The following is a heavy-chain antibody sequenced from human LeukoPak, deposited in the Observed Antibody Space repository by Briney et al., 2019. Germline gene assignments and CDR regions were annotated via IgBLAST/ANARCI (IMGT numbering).Heavy chain of an antibody. J-gene: IGHJ4*02. CDR2: IYHSGST. V-gene: IGHV4-30-2*01. CDR1: GGSISSGGYY. CDR3: ARDPVPEYSSSSEGY. Sequence: SETLSLTCTVSGGSISSGGYYWSWIRQPPGKGLEWIGYIYHSGSTYYNPSLKSRVTISVDRSKNQFSLKLSSVTAADTAVYYCARDPVPEYSSSSEGYWGQGTVVTVSS. D-gene: IGHD6-6*01.